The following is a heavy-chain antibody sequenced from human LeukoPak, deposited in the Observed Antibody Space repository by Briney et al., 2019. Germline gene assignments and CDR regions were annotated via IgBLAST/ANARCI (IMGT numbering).Heavy chain of an antibody. D-gene: IGHD3-9*01. CDR2: ISYDGSNK. J-gene: IGHJ4*02. V-gene: IGHV3-30*03. Sequence: PGGSLRLSCAASGLTFSNYGMHWVRQAPGKGLEWVAVISYDGSNKYYADSVKGRFTISRDNSKNTLYLQMNSLRAEDTAVYYCARDRLHYDSLTGYPADWGQGTLVTVSS. CDR1: GLTFSNYG. CDR3: ARDRLHYDSLTGYPAD.